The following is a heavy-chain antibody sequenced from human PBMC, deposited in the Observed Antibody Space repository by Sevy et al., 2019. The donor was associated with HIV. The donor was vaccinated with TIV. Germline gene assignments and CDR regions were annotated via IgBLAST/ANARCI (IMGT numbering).Heavy chain of an antibody. Sequence: GGSLRLSCAASGFTFSSYDMHWVRQATGKGLEWVSAIGTAGDPYYPGSVKGRFTISREKAKNSLYLQMNSLRAGATAVYYCARGGHYDFWSGYYPYYYYGMDVWGQGTTVTVSS. V-gene: IGHV3-13*05. CDR3: ARGGHYDFWSGYYPYYYYGMDV. D-gene: IGHD3-3*01. CDR2: IGTAGDP. CDR1: GFTFSSYD. J-gene: IGHJ6*02.